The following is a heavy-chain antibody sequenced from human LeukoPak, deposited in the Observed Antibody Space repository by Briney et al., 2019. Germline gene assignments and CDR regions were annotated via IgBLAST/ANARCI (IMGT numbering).Heavy chain of an antibody. J-gene: IGHJ4*02. CDR2: LDPEDGER. V-gene: IGHV1-24*01. Sequence: ASVKVSCKVSGYTLTELSIHWVRQAPGKGLEWMGGLDPEDGERIYAQKFQGRVTMTEDTSADTAYMELSSLRSEDTAVYYCATRLSKGVVVVPTAIWGDYFDFWGQGTLVTASS. D-gene: IGHD2-2*01. CDR3: ATRLSKGVVVVPTAIWGDYFDF. CDR1: GYTLTELS.